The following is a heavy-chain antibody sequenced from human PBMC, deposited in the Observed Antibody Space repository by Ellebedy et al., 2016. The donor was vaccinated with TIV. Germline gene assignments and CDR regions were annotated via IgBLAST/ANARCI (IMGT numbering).Heavy chain of an antibody. V-gene: IGHV3-66*01. Sequence: PGGSLRLSCAASGFTVSNNYMNWVRQAPGKGLEWVSVVYSVGTTYYADSVKGRFSVSRDNSKNTVYLQMNSLTVEDTAVYFCATGIATRPSGCWGQGTPVTVSS. D-gene: IGHD6-6*01. CDR2: VYSVGTT. CDR1: GFTVSNNY. J-gene: IGHJ4*02. CDR3: ATGIATRPSGC.